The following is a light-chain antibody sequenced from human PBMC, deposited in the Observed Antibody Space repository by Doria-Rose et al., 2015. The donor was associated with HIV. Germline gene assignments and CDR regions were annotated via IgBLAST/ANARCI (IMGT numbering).Light chain of an antibody. V-gene: IGKV3-11*01. CDR2: DAS. J-gene: IGKJ3*01. Sequence: ETVMTLSPATLSLSPGERVTLSCRASQSVSSYLAWYQQKPDQAPRLLIYDASNRATGIPARFSGSGSGTDFTLTISSLEPEDFAVYYCQQRSNWPPLFGPGTKVAIK. CDR3: QQRSNWPPL. CDR1: QSVSSY.